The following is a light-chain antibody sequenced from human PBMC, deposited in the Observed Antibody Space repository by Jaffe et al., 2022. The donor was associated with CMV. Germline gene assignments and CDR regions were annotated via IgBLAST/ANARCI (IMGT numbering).Light chain of an antibody. CDR2: DAS. Sequence: AIQLTQSPSSLSASVGDRVTITCRASQGISTALAWYQQKPGKAPKLLIYDASTLKSGVPSRFGGSGSGTDFTLTISSLQPEDFATYYCQQFNNYPQTFGGGTKVEVK. CDR3: QQFNNYPQT. CDR1: QGISTA. V-gene: IGKV1D-13*01. J-gene: IGKJ4*01.